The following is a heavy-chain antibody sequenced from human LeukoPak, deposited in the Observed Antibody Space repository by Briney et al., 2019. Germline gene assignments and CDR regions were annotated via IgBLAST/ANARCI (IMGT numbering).Heavy chain of an antibody. J-gene: IGHJ6*03. CDR3: ARDPYSGSYGDSYYYYMDV. D-gene: IGHD1-26*01. CDR1: GFTFSSYN. V-gene: IGHV3-21*01. Sequence: GGSLRLSCAASGFTFSSYNMNWVRQAPGKGLEWVSSITSTGSYTFYADSVKGRFTISRDNAKNSLYLQMNSLRAEDTAIYYCARDPYSGSYGDSYYYYMDVWGKGTRSPSP. CDR2: ITSTGSYT.